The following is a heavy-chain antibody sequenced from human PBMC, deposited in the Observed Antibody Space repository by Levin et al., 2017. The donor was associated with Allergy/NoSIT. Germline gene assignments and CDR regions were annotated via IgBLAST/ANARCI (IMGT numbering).Heavy chain of an antibody. CDR2: IYYSGST. CDR1: GGSIRSSY. J-gene: IGHJ4*02. CDR3: ARHMLIPAVDCTNGVCYVFDY. D-gene: IGHD2-8*01. V-gene: IGHV4-59*08. Sequence: SPTLSLPCTVTGGSIRSSYWSWIRQPPGKGLEWIGYIYYSGSTNYNPSLKSRVTISVDTSKNQFSLKLSSVTAADTAVYYCARHMLIPAVDCTNGVCYVFDYWGQGTLVTVSS.